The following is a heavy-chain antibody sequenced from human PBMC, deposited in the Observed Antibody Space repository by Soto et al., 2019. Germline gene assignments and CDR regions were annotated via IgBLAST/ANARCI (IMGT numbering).Heavy chain of an antibody. V-gene: IGHV1-46*03. CDR1: GYTFTSYY. Sequence: ASVKVSCKASGYTFTSYYMHWVRQAPGQGLEWMGIINPSGGSTSYAQKFQGRVTMTRDTSTSTVYMELSSLRSEDTAVYYCARADYDFWSGYPEDNWFDPWGQGTLVTVSS. D-gene: IGHD3-3*01. CDR3: ARADYDFWSGYPEDNWFDP. CDR2: INPSGGST. J-gene: IGHJ5*02.